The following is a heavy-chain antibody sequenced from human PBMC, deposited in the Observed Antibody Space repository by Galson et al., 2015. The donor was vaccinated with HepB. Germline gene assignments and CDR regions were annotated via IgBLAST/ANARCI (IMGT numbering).Heavy chain of an antibody. Sequence: LTCTVSGGSISSYYWSWIRQPPGKGLEWIGYIYYSGSTNYNPSLKSRVTISVDTSKNQFSLKLSSVTAADTAVYYCARVPATIKGIYYYYYGMDVWGQGTTVTVSS. CDR1: GGSISSYY. CDR3: ARVPATIKGIYYYYYGMDV. V-gene: IGHV4-59*01. CDR2: IYYSGST. D-gene: IGHD5-12*01. J-gene: IGHJ6*02.